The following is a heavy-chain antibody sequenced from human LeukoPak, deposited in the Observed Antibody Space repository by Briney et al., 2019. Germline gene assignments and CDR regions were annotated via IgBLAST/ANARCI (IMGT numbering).Heavy chain of an antibody. CDR2: IIPIFGTA. J-gene: IGHJ5*02. CDR1: GGTFSSYA. CDR3: ARIVVAHLFDP. Sequence: SVKVSCKASGGTFSSYAISWVRQAPGQGLEWMGGIIPIFGTANYAQKFQGRVTITADKSTSTAYMELSSLRSEDTAVYYCARIVVAHLFDPWGGETLVSVSS. V-gene: IGHV1-69*06. D-gene: IGHD2-2*01.